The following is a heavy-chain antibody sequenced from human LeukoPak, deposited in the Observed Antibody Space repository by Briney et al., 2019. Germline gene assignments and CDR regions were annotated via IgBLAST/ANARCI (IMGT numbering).Heavy chain of an antibody. V-gene: IGHV7-4-1*02. D-gene: IGHD3-22*01. CDR3: ARIISGYYDSSGYYQFFDY. J-gene: IGHJ4*02. CDR2: INTNTGNP. CDR1: GYTFTAYA. Sequence: ASVKVSCKASGYTFTAYAMIWVRQAPGQGLEWMGWINTNTGNPTYAQGFTGRFVFSLDTSVSTAYLQISSLKAEDTAVYYCARIISGYYDSSGYYQFFDYWGQGTLVTVSS.